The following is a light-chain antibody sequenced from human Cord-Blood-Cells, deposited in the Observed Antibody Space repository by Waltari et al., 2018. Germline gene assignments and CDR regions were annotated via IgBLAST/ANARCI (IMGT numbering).Light chain of an antibody. CDR2: EGS. Sequence: QSALTQPVSVSGSPGQSITISCTGTSSDVWSYNLVSWYQQHPGKAPKLMIYEGSKRPSGVSNRFSGSKSGNTASLTISGLQAEDEADYYCCSYAGSNWVFGGGTKLTVL. J-gene: IGLJ3*02. CDR3: CSYAGSNWV. CDR1: SSDVWSYNL. V-gene: IGLV2-23*01.